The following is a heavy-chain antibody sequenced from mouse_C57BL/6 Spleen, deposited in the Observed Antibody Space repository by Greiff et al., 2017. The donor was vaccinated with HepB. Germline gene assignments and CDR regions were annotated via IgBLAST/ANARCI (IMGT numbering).Heavy chain of an antibody. CDR1: GYSFTSYY. J-gene: IGHJ2*01. V-gene: IGHV1-66*01. CDR3: ARRGSALGYFDY. CDR2: IYPGSGNT. D-gene: IGHD4-1*01. Sequence: QVQLKQSGPELVKPGASVKISCKASGYSFTSYYIHWVKQRPGQGLEWIGWIYPGSGNTKYNEKFKGKATLTADTSSSPAYMQLSSLTSEDSAVYSCARRGSALGYFDYWGQGTTLTVSS.